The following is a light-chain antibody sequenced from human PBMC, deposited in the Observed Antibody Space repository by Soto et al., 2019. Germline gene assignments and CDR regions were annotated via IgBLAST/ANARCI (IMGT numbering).Light chain of an antibody. CDR1: QTISSW. CDR3: LQDYNYPWT. Sequence: DIQMTQSPSTLSGSVGDRVTITFRASQTISSWLAWYQQKPGKAPKLLIYKASTLKSGVPSRFSGSGSGTEFTLTISSLQPDDFATYYCLQDYNYPWTFGQGTKVDIK. V-gene: IGKV1-5*03. J-gene: IGKJ1*01. CDR2: KAS.